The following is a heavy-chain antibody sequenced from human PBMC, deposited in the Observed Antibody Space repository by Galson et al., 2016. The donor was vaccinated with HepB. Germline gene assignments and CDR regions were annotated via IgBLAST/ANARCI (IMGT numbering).Heavy chain of an antibody. D-gene: IGHD1-26*01. CDR1: GFTVSNNY. V-gene: IGHV3-53*01. CDR3: AGLRELHRDLDY. J-gene: IGHJ4*02. CDR2: IYSGVNA. Sequence: SLRLSCAVSGFTVSNNYMSWVRQAPGKGLEWVSVIYSGVNAYYAGSVKGRFTISRDNSKNTLFLQLDSLRAEDTAVYYCAGLRELHRDLDYWGQGTLVTVSS.